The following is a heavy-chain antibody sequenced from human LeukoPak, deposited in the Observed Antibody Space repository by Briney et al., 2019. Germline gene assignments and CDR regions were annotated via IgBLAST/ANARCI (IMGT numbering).Heavy chain of an antibody. CDR2: ISSSGSTI. D-gene: IGHD2-15*01. CDR3: ARDFTYCSGGSCYRLSAFDI. Sequence: GWSLRLSCAASGFTFSDYYMSWIRQAPGKGLEGVSYISSSGSTIYYADSVKGRFTISRDNAKNSLYLQMNSLRAEDTAVYYCARDFTYCSGGSCYRLSAFDIWGQGTMVTVSS. CDR1: GFTFSDYY. V-gene: IGHV3-11*04. J-gene: IGHJ3*02.